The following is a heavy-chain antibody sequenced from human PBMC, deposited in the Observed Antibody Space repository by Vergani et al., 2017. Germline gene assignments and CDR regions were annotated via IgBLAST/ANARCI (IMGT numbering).Heavy chain of an antibody. V-gene: IGHV3-30*02. CDR3: ATAGAAYCRGASCYDFFEY. Sequence: QVQLVESGGGVVQPGGSLRLSCAASGFTFTNYGMHWVRQAPGKGLELVAFTRYDGIVEYYGDSVRCRFTISRDNSKNTLYLQMNRLRPEDTAVYYCATAGAAYCRGASCYDFFEYWGQGTLVTVAS. CDR2: TRYDGIVE. J-gene: IGHJ4*02. D-gene: IGHD2-15*01. CDR1: GFTFTNYG.